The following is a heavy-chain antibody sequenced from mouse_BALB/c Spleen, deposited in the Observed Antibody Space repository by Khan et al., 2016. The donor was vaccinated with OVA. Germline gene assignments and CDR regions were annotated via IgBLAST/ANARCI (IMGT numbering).Heavy chain of an antibody. CDR1: GYSFTGYF. Sequence: VQLQQSGPELVKPGASVKISCTASGYSFTGYFMNWVMQSHGKSLEWIGRINPHIGEAFYNQKFKGKATLTVDESSSTAHMELRSLESEDSAVNYCARKNGSDFDYWGQGTTLTVSS. V-gene: IGHV1-20*02. CDR2: INPHIGEA. CDR3: ARKNGSDFDY. J-gene: IGHJ2*01.